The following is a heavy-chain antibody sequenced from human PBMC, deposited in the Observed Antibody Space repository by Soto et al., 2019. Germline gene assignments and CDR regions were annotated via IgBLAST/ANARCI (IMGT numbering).Heavy chain of an antibody. CDR2: ISGYNGNT. V-gene: IGHV1-18*04. D-gene: IGHD3-22*01. Sequence: QVQLVESGAEVKKPGASVKVSCKASGYTFTNYGISWVRPAPGQGLEWMGWISGYNGNTKYAQKFQGEVTRTTDTPTNTAYMDLRSLRSDDTAVYYCARDREYYYDSSGNYYYHYGMDVWGQGTTVTVS. J-gene: IGHJ6*02. CDR3: ARDREYYYDSSGNYYYHYGMDV. CDR1: GYTFTNYG.